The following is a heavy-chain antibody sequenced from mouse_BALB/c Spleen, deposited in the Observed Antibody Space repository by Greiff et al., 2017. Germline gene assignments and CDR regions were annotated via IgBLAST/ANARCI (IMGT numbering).Heavy chain of an antibody. CDR3: ARYYRYDGEDWYFDV. CDR2: IDTSDSYT. D-gene: IGHD2-14*01. J-gene: IGHJ1*01. CDR1: GYTFTDYW. V-gene: IGHV1-69*01. Sequence: QVQLQQPGAELVMPGASVKMSCKASGYTFTDYWMHWVKQRPGQGLEWIGAIDTSDSYTSYNQKFKGKATLTVDESSSTAYMQLSSLTSEDSAVYYCARYYRYDGEDWYFDVWGAGTTVTVSS.